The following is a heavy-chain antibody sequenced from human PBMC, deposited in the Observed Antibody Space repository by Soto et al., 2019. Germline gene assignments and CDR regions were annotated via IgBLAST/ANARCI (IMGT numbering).Heavy chain of an antibody. CDR3: ARSPATTDGSVAPIDY. D-gene: IGHD1-26*01. CDR1: GYTFTSYY. J-gene: IGHJ4*02. CDR2: INPSGGST. Sequence: ASVKVSCKASGYTFTSYYMHWVRQAPGQGLEWMGIINPSGGSTSYAQKFQGRVTMTRDTSTSTVYMELSSLRSEDTAVYYCARSPATTDGSVAPIDYWSQGTLVTVSS. V-gene: IGHV1-46*03.